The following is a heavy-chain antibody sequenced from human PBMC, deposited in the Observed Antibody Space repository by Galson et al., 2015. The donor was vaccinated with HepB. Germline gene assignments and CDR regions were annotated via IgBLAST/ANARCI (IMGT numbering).Heavy chain of an antibody. V-gene: IGHV2-70*01. D-gene: IGHD3-22*01. CDR3: ARIRGYYDSSGYVVAKKMNWFDP. CDR1: GFSLSTSGMC. CDR2: IDWDGDK. Sequence: PALVKPTQTLTLTCTFSGFSLSTSGMCVSWLRQPPGKALEWLALIDWDGDKYYSTSLKTRLTISKDTSKNQVVLTMTNMDPVDTATYYCARIRGYYDSSGYVVAKKMNWFDPWGQGTLVIVSS. J-gene: IGHJ5*02.